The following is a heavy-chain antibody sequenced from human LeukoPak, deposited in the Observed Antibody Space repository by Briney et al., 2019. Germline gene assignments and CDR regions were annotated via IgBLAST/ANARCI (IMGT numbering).Heavy chain of an antibody. CDR2: ISYDGEKT. J-gene: IGHJ6*02. CDR3: AKVPPTSVTREGMDV. CDR1: GFTFSSSG. Sequence: GGSLRLSCAASGFTFSSSGMHWVRQAPGKGLEWVAVISYDGEKTYYGDSVKGRFTISRDNSENTLFLHMNSLRVDDTAVYYCAKVPPTSVTREGMDVWGQGTMVRVSS. V-gene: IGHV3-30*18. D-gene: IGHD4-17*01.